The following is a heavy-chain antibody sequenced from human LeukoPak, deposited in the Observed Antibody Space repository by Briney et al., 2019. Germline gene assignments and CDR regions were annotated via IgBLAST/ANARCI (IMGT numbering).Heavy chain of an antibody. CDR1: GVSISSGDYY. Sequence: PSQTLSLTCTVSGVSISSGDYYWSWIRQPPGKGLEWIGYIYYSGSTYYNPSLKSRVTISVDTSKNQFSLKLSPVTAADTAVYYCARVRGDYYDSSGYPEVFDPWGQGTLVTVSS. V-gene: IGHV4-30-4*01. CDR2: IYYSGST. CDR3: ARVRGDYYDSSGYPEVFDP. J-gene: IGHJ5*02. D-gene: IGHD3-22*01.